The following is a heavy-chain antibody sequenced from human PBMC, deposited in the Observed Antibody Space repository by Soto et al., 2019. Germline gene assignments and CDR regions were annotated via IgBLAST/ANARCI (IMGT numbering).Heavy chain of an antibody. CDR3: ARVKGDYGSGTYPWLDA. J-gene: IGHJ5*02. CDR2: IYYSGST. D-gene: IGHD3-10*01. Sequence: PSETLSLTCTVSGGSISSSSYYWGWIRQPPGKGREWIGSIYYSGSTHDHPSLKSRVTISVDTSKNQFSLKLSSVTAADTAVYYCARVKGDYGSGTYPWLDAWGQGTLVT. CDR1: GGSISSSSYY. V-gene: IGHV4-39*01.